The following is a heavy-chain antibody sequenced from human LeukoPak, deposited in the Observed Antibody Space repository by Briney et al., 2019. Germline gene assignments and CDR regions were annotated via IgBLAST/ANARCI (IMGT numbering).Heavy chain of an antibody. V-gene: IGHV3-21*01. D-gene: IGHD6-13*01. J-gene: IGHJ3*02. CDR1: AFTFSSYW. CDR2: ISSSSSYI. CDR3: AIKGQQPKDAFDI. Sequence: GGSLRLSCAASAFTFSSYWMNWVRQAPGKGLEWVSSISSSSSYIYYADSVKGRFTISRDNAKNSLYLQMNSLRAEDTAMYYCAIKGQQPKDAFDIWGQGTMVTVSS.